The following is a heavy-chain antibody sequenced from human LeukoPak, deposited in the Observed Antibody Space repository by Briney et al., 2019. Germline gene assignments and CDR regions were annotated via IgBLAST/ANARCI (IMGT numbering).Heavy chain of an antibody. V-gene: IGHV4-38-2*02. CDR1: GYAISSGYF. CDR3: ARGYSSSWYFNWFDP. Sequence: PSETLSLTCSVSGYAISSGYFWGWIRPPPGKGLEWIGTIYHSGSTYYNPSLKSRVIISVDTSKNQFSLKLSSVTAADTAVYYCARGYSSSWYFNWFDPWGQGTLVTVSS. CDR2: IYHSGST. J-gene: IGHJ5*02. D-gene: IGHD6-13*01.